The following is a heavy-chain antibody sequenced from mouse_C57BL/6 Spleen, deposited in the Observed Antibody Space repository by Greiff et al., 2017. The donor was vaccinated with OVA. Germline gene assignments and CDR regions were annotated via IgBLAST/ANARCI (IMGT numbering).Heavy chain of an antibody. CDR3: ARGELAWFAY. CDR1: GYTFTDYN. Sequence: VQLQQSGPELVKPGASVKIPCKASGYTFTDYNMEWVKQSHGKSLEWIGDINPNNGGTIYNQKFKGKATLTVDKSSSTAYMELRSLTSEDTAVYYCARGELAWFAYWGQGTLVTVSA. V-gene: IGHV1-18*01. CDR2: INPNNGGT. D-gene: IGHD4-1*01. J-gene: IGHJ3*01.